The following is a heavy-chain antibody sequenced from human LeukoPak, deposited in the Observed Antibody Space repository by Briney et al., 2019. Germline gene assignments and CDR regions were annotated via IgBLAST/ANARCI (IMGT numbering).Heavy chain of an antibody. J-gene: IGHJ6*02. Sequence: GGSLRLSCAASGFTFSSYGMHWVRQAPGKGLEWVAVISYDGSNKYYADSVKGRFTISRDNSKNTLYLQMNSLRAEDTAVYYCAKYCTSSSCSSEAYYGMDVWGQGTTVTVSS. D-gene: IGHD2-2*01. CDR1: GFTFSSYG. V-gene: IGHV3-30*18. CDR3: AKYCTSSSCSSEAYYGMDV. CDR2: ISYDGSNK.